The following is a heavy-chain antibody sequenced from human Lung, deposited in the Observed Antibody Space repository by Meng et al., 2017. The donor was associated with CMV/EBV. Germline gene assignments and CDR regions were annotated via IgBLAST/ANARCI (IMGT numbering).Heavy chain of an antibody. D-gene: IGHD3/OR15-3a*01. V-gene: IGHV3-30*02. J-gene: IGHJ4*02. CDR1: GFALISYG. Sequence: SLKISXAASGFALISYGMHWVRQAPGKGLEWVAFIRPDGSDQKYVESVKGRFTISRDNSKNTLYLQMNSLRDEDTAMYYCANSEASSDSWRGWGRGTLVTVSS. CDR2: IRPDGSDQ. CDR3: ANSEASSDSWRG.